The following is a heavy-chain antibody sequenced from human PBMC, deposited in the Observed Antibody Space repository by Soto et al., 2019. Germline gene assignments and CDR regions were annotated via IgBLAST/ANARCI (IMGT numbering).Heavy chain of an antibody. CDR1: GFTLSSYA. J-gene: IGHJ4*02. CDR3: AKVNWEHIAGAH. V-gene: IGHV3-23*01. D-gene: IGHD7-27*01. Sequence: GGSLRLSCAASGFTLSSYAMSWVRQAPGKGLDWVSAIRVSGGFTYYADSVKGRFTISRDSSKNTLYLQMNSLRAEDTAVYYCAKVNWEHIAGAHWGQGTLVTVTS. CDR2: IRVSGGFT.